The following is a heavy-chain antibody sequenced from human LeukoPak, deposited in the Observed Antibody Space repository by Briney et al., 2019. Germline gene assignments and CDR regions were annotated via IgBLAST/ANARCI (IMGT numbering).Heavy chain of an antibody. J-gene: IGHJ6*02. Sequence: GASVKVSCKASGGTFSSHAISWVRQAPGQGLEWMGGIIPIFGTANYAQKFQGRVTITADESTSTAYMELSSLRSEDTAVYYCARSRIVVVTASPYYYYGMDVWGQGTTVTVSS. CDR3: ARSRIVVVTASPYYYYGMDV. CDR1: GGTFSSHA. CDR2: IIPIFGTA. D-gene: IGHD2-21*02. V-gene: IGHV1-69*13.